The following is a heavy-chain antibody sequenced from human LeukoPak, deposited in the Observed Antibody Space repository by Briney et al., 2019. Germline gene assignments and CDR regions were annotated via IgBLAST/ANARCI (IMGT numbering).Heavy chain of an antibody. Sequence: QTPSLTCTFSGFSLSTSGMCVSWIRQPPGKALEWLARIDWDDDKYYSTSLKTRLTISKDTSKNQVVLTMTNMDPVDTATYYCARILYDYVWGSYRFDYWGQGTLVTVSS. CDR1: GFSLSTSGMC. V-gene: IGHV2-70*11. J-gene: IGHJ4*02. D-gene: IGHD3-16*02. CDR3: ARILYDYVWGSYRFDY. CDR2: IDWDDDK.